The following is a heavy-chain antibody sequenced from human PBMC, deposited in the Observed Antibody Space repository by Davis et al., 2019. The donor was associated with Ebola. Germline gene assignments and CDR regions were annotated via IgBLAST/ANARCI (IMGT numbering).Heavy chain of an antibody. CDR3: ARGLCSGARCYPYYYYSYGMDV. Sequence: SVKVSCKASGGTFSSYAIIWVRQAPGQGLEWMGGIIPIFGTANYAQKFQGRVTITADESTSTAYMELSSLRSEDTAVYYCARGLCSGARCYPYYYYSYGMDVWGKGTTVTVSS. CDR1: GGTFSSYA. CDR2: IIPIFGTA. D-gene: IGHD3-10*02. V-gene: IGHV1-69*13. J-gene: IGHJ6*04.